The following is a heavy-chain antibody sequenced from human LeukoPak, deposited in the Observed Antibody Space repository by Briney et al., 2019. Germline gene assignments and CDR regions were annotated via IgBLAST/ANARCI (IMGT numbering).Heavy chain of an antibody. D-gene: IGHD4-17*01. CDR1: GGSISSYY. CDR3: ATRSGQTVTTYPPDAFDI. Sequence: PSETLSLTCTVSGGSISSYYWSWIRQPPGKGLEWIGYIYYSGSTNYNPSLKSRVTISVDTSKNQFSLKLSSVTAADTAVYYCATRSGQTVTTYPPDAFDIWGQGTMVTVSS. CDR2: IYYSGST. V-gene: IGHV4-59*01. J-gene: IGHJ3*02.